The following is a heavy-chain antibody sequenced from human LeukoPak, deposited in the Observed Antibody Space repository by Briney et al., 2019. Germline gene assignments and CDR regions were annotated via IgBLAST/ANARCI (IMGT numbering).Heavy chain of an antibody. J-gene: IGHJ4*02. D-gene: IGHD3-10*01. V-gene: IGHV3-30*02. Sequence: GGSLRLSCAASGFTFSSYGMHWVRQAPGKGLEWVAFIRYDGSNKYYADSVKGRFTISRDDSKNTLYLQMNSLKTEDTAVYYCTSRHMEFSWGQGTLVTVSS. CDR3: TSRHMEFS. CDR2: IRYDGSNK. CDR1: GFTFSSYG.